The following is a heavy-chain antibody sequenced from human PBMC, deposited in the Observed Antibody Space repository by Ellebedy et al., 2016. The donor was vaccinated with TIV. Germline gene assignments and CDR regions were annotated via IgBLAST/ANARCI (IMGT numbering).Heavy chain of an antibody. CDR1: GYTFINYG. J-gene: IGHJ6*04. D-gene: IGHD5-24*01. CDR2: ISNYDGHT. V-gene: IGHV1-18*01. Sequence: ASVKVSXXASGYTFINYGISWVRQAPGQGLEWMAWISNYDGHTNYAQKFQDRVTLTTDPSTSTAYMEMRSLRSDDTAVYYCARGHADGGSLSVWGEGTTVTVSS. CDR3: ARGHADGGSLSV.